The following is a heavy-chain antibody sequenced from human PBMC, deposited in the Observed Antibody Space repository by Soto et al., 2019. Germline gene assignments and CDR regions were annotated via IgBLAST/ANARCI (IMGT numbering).Heavy chain of an antibody. Sequence: ASVKVSCKASGYTFTSYAMHWVRQAPGQRLEWMGWINAGNGNTKYSQKFQGRVTITRDTSASTAYMELSSLRSEDTAVYYCAGDGFGYYSTTCYCIFGYDYWGQGTQVTVSS. CDR1: GYTFTSYA. CDR2: INAGNGNT. J-gene: IGHJ4*02. CDR3: AGDGFGYYSTTCYCIFGYDY. V-gene: IGHV1-3*01. D-gene: IGHD2-2*01.